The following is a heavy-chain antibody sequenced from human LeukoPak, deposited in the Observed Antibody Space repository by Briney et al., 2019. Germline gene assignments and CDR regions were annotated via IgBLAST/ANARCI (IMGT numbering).Heavy chain of an antibody. D-gene: IGHD1-7*01. J-gene: IGHJ6*03. Sequence: PSETLSLTCTVSGGSISSSSYYWGWIRQPPGKGLEWIGSIYYSGSTYYNPSLKSRVTISVDTPKNQFSLKLSSVTAADTAVYYCARGVDWNYVGGSYYYYYYMDVWGKGTTVTVSS. V-gene: IGHV4-39*07. CDR1: GGSISSSSYY. CDR3: ARGVDWNYVGGSYYYYYYMDV. CDR2: IYYSGST.